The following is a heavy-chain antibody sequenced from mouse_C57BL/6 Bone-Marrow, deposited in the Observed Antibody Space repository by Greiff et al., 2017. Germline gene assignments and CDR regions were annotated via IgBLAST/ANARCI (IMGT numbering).Heavy chain of an antibody. CDR1: GYTFTSYG. J-gene: IGHJ4*01. CDR3: ARSNYPYYAMYY. V-gene: IGHV1-81*01. Sequence: QVQLQQSGAELARPGASVKLSCKASGYTFTSYGISWVKQRTGQGLEWIGEIYPRSGNTYYNEKFKGKSTLTADKSSSTAYMELRSLTSADSAVYFCARSNYPYYAMYYWGQGTSVTVSS. D-gene: IGHD2-5*01. CDR2: IYPRSGNT.